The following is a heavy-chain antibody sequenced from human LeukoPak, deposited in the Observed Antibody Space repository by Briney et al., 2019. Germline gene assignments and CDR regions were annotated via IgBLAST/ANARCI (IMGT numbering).Heavy chain of an antibody. D-gene: IGHD3-10*01. V-gene: IGHV3-66*01. CDR2: IYSGATT. Sequence: GGSLRLSCAASGFSVSRNYLSLVRQAPGKGLEWVSVIYSGATTDYADSVKGRFTISTDSSKNTLYLQMNSLRDEDTSVYYCARGGRTDSGSYPYGMDVWGQGATVTVSS. CDR1: GFSVSRNY. CDR3: ARGGRTDSGSYPYGMDV. J-gene: IGHJ6*02.